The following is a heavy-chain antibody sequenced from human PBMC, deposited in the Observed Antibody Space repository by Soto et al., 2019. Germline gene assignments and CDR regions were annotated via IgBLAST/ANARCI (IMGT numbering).Heavy chain of an antibody. CDR3: ARESSSGWEFDY. CDR1: GGSVSSGSYY. D-gene: IGHD6-19*01. V-gene: IGHV4-61*01. Sequence: PSETLSLTCTVSGGSVSSGSYYWSWIRQPPGKGLEWIGYIYYSGSTNYNPSLKSRVTISVDTSKNQFSLKLSSVTAADTAVYYCARESSSGWEFDYWGQGTLVTVSS. CDR2: IYYSGST. J-gene: IGHJ4*02.